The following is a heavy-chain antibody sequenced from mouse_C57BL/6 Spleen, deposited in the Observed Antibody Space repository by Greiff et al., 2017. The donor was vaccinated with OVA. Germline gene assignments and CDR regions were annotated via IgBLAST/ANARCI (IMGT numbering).Heavy chain of an antibody. V-gene: IGHV1-53*01. J-gene: IGHJ4*01. D-gene: IGHD1-1*01. CDR3: ARRSYGSSYGRDAMDY. CDR2: INPSNGGT. CDR1: GYTFTSYW. Sequence: QVQLQQPGTELVKPGASVKLSCKASGYTFTSYWMHWVKQRPGQGLEWIGNINPSNGGTNYNEKFKSKATLTVDKSSSTAYMQLSSLTSEDSAVYYCARRSYGSSYGRDAMDYWGQGTSVTVSS.